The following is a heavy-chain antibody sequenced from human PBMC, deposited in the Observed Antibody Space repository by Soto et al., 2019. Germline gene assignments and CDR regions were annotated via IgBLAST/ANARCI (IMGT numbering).Heavy chain of an antibody. CDR3: ANDKYSRSWYF. J-gene: IGHJ4*02. CDR2: IDKSGGDT. Sequence: EVQLLESGGDLVQPGGSLRLSCAASGFTFTNYLMTWVSQAPGKGLEWVSSIDKSGGDTYYADSVKGRFTISRDNSKNTLYLHMNGLRAEDTALYYCANDKYSRSWYFWGQGTLVTVSS. D-gene: IGHD2-2*01. CDR1: GFTFTNYL. V-gene: IGHV3-23*05.